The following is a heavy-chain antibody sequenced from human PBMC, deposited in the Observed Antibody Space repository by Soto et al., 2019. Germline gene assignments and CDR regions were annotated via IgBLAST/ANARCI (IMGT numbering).Heavy chain of an antibody. V-gene: IGHV3-30*18. CDR2: ISDDGDKR. J-gene: IGHJ4*02. D-gene: IGHD1-26*01. CDR1: GFTFSNYG. CDR3: AKARVRIVGANSFDY. Sequence: PGGSLRLSCVASGFTFSNYGMHWVRQPPGKGLELVALISDDGDKRYYADSVKGRLTISRDNSKNTLYLQMNSLGPEDTAVYFCAKARVRIVGANSFDYWGQGTLVTVSS.